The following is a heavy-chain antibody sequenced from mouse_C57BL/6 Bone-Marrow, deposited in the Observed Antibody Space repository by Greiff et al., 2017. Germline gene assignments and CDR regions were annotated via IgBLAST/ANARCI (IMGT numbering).Heavy chain of an antibody. J-gene: IGHJ1*03. CDR3: ATTVVAYWYCDV. CDR2: ISSGSSTI. D-gene: IGHD1-1*01. CDR1: GFNFSDYG. Sequence: EVKLEESGGGLVKPGGSLKLSCAASGFNFSDYGMHWVRQAPEKGLEWVSYISSGSSTIYYADTVKGRFTISRDNAKNTLFLQMTSLRSEDTAMYYCATTVVAYWYCDVWGTGTTVTVSS. V-gene: IGHV5-17*01.